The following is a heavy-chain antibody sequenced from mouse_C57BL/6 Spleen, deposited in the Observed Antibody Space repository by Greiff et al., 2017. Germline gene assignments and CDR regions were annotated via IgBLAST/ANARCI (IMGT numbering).Heavy chain of an antibody. Sequence: VQLVESGPGLVQPSQSLSITCTASGFSLTSYGVHWVRQSPGKGLEWLGVIWRGGSTDYNAAFMSRLSISKDNSTSQVFFKMHSLQADDTAIYYCANMVTTNYYAMDYWGQGTSVTVSS. CDR3: ANMVTTNYYAMDY. CDR2: IWRGGST. V-gene: IGHV2-5*01. CDR1: GFSLTSYG. D-gene: IGHD2-2*01. J-gene: IGHJ4*01.